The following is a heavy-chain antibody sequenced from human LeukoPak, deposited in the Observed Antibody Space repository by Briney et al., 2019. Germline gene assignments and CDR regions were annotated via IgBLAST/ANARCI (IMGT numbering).Heavy chain of an antibody. V-gene: IGHV3-7*01. Sequence: GGSLRLSCVASGFTFSTYWMTWVRQAPGKGLEWVANIKHDGSERYYVDAVKGRFTISRDNAKNSVYLQMSSLRAEDTAVYYCARDTGLSGYDLLDYWGQGTLVTVSS. CDR2: IKHDGSER. CDR3: ARDTGLSGYDLLDY. J-gene: IGHJ4*02. D-gene: IGHD5-12*01. CDR1: GFTFSTYW.